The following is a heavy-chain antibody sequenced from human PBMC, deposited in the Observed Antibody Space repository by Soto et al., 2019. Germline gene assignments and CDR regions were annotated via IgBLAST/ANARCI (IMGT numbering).Heavy chain of an antibody. V-gene: IGHV1-69*01. CDR1: GGTFRSYS. J-gene: IGHJ6*02. CDR3: ARPDEGGYSSNHHYSDALDV. D-gene: IGHD3-22*01. CDR2: IIPIFDIT. Sequence: QVQLVQSGAEVKKPGSSVKVSCKASGGTFRSYSISWVRQAPGQGLEWMGGIIPIFDITNYAQKFQGRVTITADESTSTAYMELSSLGSDDTAVYYCARPDEGGYSSNHHYSDALDVWGQGTTVTV.